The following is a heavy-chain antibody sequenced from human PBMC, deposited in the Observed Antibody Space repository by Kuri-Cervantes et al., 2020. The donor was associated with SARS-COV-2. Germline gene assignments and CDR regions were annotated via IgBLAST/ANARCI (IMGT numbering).Heavy chain of an antibody. D-gene: IGHD2-2*01. CDR3: AREIEGFIGYCSNTSCPIDY. CDR2: ISSSSSTI. V-gene: IGHV3-48*01. Sequence: GESLKISCAASGFTFSSYSMNWVRQAPGKGLEWVSYISSSSSTIYHADSVKGRFTISRDNAKNSLYLQMNSLRAEDTAVYYCAREIEGFIGYCSNTSCPIDYWGQGTLVTVSS. CDR1: GFTFSSYS. J-gene: IGHJ4*02.